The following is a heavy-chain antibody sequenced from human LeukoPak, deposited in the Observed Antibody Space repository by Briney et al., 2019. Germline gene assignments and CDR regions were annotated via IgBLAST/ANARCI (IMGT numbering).Heavy chain of an antibody. J-gene: IGHJ4*02. CDR2: IYYSGST. Sequence: SETLSLTCTVSGGFISSSSYYWGWIRQPPGKGLEWIASIYYSGSTYYNPSLESRVTISVDTSKNQFSLKLSSVTAADTAVYYCARLVVPAAMGHGLDYWGQGTMVTVSS. CDR3: ARLVVPAAMGHGLDY. V-gene: IGHV4-39*01. D-gene: IGHD2-2*01. CDR1: GGFISSSSYY.